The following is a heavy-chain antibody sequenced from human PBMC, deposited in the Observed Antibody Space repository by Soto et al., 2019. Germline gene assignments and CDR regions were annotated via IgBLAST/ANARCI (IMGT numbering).Heavy chain of an antibody. CDR1: GFTFRTYG. D-gene: IGHD1-1*01. CDR3: ARELVRTVNN. CDR2: VWSGGNTK. Sequence: QVQLVESGGGVVQPGGSLRLYCAASGFTFRTYGMHWVRQAPGKGLEWVESVWSGGNTKDYADSVKGRFTISRDNSRSTLYLQINSLRDEYKAMYYCARELVRTVNNRGQGTQVSVSS. J-gene: IGHJ4*02. V-gene: IGHV3-33*01.